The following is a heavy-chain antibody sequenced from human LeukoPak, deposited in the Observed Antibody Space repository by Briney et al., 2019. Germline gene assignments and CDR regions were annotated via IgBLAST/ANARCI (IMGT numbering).Heavy chain of an antibody. Sequence: SETLSLTCTVSGGSISSGGYYWSWIRQHPGKGLEWIGYIYYSGSTYYNPSLKSRVTISVDTSKNQFSLKLSSVTAVDTAVYYCARDRYYDSSGSDDAFDIWGQGTMVTVSS. D-gene: IGHD3-22*01. CDR1: GGSISSGGYY. CDR2: IYYSGST. V-gene: IGHV4-31*03. CDR3: ARDRYYDSSGSDDAFDI. J-gene: IGHJ3*02.